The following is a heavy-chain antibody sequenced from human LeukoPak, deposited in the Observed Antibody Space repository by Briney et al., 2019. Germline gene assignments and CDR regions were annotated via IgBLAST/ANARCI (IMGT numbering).Heavy chain of an antibody. CDR2: IYYSGNT. J-gene: IGHJ6*04. CDR3: ARDIHYYGMDV. CDR1: GGSINNYY. V-gene: IGHV4-59*01. Sequence: SETLSLTCTVSGGSINNYYWSWIRQPPGKGLEWIGYIYYSGNTNYNPSLKSRVTISVDTSKNQFSLKLSSVTAADTAVYYCARDIHYYGMDVWGKGTTVTVSS.